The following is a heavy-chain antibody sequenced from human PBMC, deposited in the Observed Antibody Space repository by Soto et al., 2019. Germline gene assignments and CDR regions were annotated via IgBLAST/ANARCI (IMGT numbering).Heavy chain of an antibody. J-gene: IGHJ4*02. D-gene: IGHD6-19*01. Sequence: PGESLKISCKGSGFTFTDYWIGWVRQMPGQGLEWMGIIYTDDSDTRYSPSFQGQVTISADKSISTAYLQWSGLKASDTAIHYCPRLREGGAVAGLNWGQGTLVTVSS. CDR1: GFTFTDYW. CDR3: PRLREGGAVAGLN. CDR2: IYTDDSDT. V-gene: IGHV5-51*01.